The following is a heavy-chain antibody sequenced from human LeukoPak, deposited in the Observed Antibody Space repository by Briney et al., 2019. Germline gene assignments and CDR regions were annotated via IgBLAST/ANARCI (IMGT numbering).Heavy chain of an antibody. J-gene: IGHJ4*02. CDR2: ISGSGGST. CDR3: AKDQDIVVVPAAMPYFDY. CDR1: GLTFNIYA. V-gene: IGHV3-23*01. Sequence: PGGSLRLSCVASGLTFNIYAMSWVRQAPGKGLEWVSAISGSGGSTYYADSVKGRFTISRDNSKNTLYLQMNSLRAEDTAVYYYAKDQDIVVVPAAMPYFDYWGQGTLVTVSS. D-gene: IGHD2-2*01.